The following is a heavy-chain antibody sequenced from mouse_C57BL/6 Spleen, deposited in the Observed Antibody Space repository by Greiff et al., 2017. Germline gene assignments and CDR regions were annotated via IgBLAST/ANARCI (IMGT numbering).Heavy chain of an antibody. D-gene: IGHD1-1*02. CDR1: GFTFSSYA. V-gene: IGHV5-4*01. CDR2: ISDGGSYT. Sequence: DVKLVESGGGLVKPGGSLKLSCAASGFTFSSYAMSWVRQTPEKRLEWVATISDGGSYTYYPDNVKGRFTISRDNAKNNLYLQMSHLKSEDTAMYYWARDSYGLYAMDYWGQGTSVTVSS. J-gene: IGHJ4*01. CDR3: ARDSYGLYAMDY.